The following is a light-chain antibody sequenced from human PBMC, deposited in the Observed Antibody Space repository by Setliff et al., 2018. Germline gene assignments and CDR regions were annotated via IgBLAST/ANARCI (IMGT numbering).Light chain of an antibody. J-gene: IGLJ1*01. Sequence: QSVLTQPPSASGTPGQTVTISCSGSSSNIEDSSVTWYQQLPGTAPKLLIYNDNQRPSGVPDRFSGSKSGTSASLAISGLQSEDEADYYCCSYAGSYTSLYVFGTGTKVTVL. V-gene: IGLV1-44*01. CDR1: SSNIEDSS. CDR2: NDN. CDR3: CSYAGSYTSLYV.